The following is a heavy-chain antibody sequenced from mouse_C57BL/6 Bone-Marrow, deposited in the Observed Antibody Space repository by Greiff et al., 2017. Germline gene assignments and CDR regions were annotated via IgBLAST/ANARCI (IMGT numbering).Heavy chain of an antibody. CDR1: GFTFSSYA. J-gene: IGHJ3*01. V-gene: IGHV5-4*01. Sequence: EVKLVESGGGLVKPGGSLKLSCAASGFTFSSYAMSWVRQTPEKRLEWVATISDGGSYTYYPDNVKGRFTIPRDNAKNNLSLQLSHLKSEDTAMXYVARDADGYYDWVWFAYWGQGTLGTGAA. D-gene: IGHD2-3*01. CDR3: ARDADGYYDWVWFAY. CDR2: ISDGGSYT.